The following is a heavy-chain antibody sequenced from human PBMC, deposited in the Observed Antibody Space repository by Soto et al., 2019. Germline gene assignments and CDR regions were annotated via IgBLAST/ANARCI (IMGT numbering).Heavy chain of an antibody. Sequence: EVQLLESGGGLIHPGGSLRLSCSASGFTFRKFAMSWGRQAPGKSLEWISGISGSDGRTSYADSVKGRFTISRDNSTNTLYLQIHSLRAENTAIDYCVKDALSPLAARLYYFDEWGQGSLVTVSS. CDR3: VKDALSPLAARLYYFDE. J-gene: IGHJ4*02. CDR2: ISGSDGRT. CDR1: GFTFRKFA. D-gene: IGHD6-25*01. V-gene: IGHV3-23*01.